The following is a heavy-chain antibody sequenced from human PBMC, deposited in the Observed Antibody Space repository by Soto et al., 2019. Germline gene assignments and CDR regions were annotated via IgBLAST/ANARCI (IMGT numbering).Heavy chain of an antibody. J-gene: IGHJ6*03. CDR1: GGTFSSYA. Sequence: GASVKVSCKASGGTFSSYAISWVRQAPGQGLEWMGGIIPIFGTANYAQKFQGRVTITADESTSTAYMELSSLRSEDTAVYYCASGESSTTYYYYYMDVWGKGTTVTVSS. CDR3: ASGESSTTYYYYYMDV. V-gene: IGHV1-69*13. CDR2: IIPIFGTA. D-gene: IGHD2-2*01.